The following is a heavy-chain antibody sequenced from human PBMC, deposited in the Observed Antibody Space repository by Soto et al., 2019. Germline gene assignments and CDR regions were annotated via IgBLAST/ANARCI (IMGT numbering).Heavy chain of an antibody. J-gene: IGHJ6*02. CDR1: GYSFPDYS. CDR3: AMVDVYVTPSPQDV. D-gene: IGHD3-16*01. CDR2: INAYNGNT. V-gene: IGHV1-18*01. Sequence: ASVKVSCKTSGYSFPDYSINWVRQAPGQGLEWLGWINAYNGNTNYAQNLQGRVTLTTDTSTSTAYMELRSLRSNDTAVYYCAMVDVYVTPSPQDVWGQGTTVTAP.